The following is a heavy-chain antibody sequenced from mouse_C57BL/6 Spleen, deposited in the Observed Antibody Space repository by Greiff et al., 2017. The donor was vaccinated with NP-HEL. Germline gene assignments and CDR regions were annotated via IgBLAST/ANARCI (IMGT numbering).Heavy chain of an antibody. J-gene: IGHJ3*01. V-gene: IGHV10-1*01. Sequence: VQLVESGGGLVQPKGSLKLSCAASGFSFNTYAMNWVRQAPGKGLEWVARIRSKSNNYATYYADSVKDRFTISRDDSESMLYLQMNNLKTEDTAMYYCVRQGYYGSSSFAYWGQGTLVTVSA. CDR1: GFSFNTYA. D-gene: IGHD1-1*01. CDR3: VRQGYYGSSSFAY. CDR2: IRSKSNNYAT.